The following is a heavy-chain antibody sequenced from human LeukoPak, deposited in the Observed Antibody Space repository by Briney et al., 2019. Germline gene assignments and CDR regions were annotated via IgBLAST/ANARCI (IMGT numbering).Heavy chain of an antibody. V-gene: IGHV3-20*04. CDR3: ARRSTYYDSSGYQGYYFDY. CDR1: GFTFDDYG. D-gene: IGHD3-22*01. J-gene: IGHJ4*02. CDR2: INWSGDST. Sequence: GGSLRLSCAASGFTFDDYGMSWVRQAPGKGLEWVSGINWSGDSTGYADSVKGRVTISRDNAKNSLYMQMGSLRAEDTALYYCARRSTYYDSSGYQGYYFDYWGQGTLVTVSS.